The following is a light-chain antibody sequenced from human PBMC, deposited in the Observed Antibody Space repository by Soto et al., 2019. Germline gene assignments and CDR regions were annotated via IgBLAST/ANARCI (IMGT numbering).Light chain of an antibody. J-gene: IGKJ2*01. CDR1: QSVGSNY. V-gene: IGKV3-20*01. Sequence: EIVLTQSPGTLSLSPGERATLSCRASQSVGSNYLVWYQQKPGQALRLLIYGASSRATGIPDRFSGSGSGTDFALTSSRLDPEDFAVYYCQQYSGSSSTFGQGTKLEIK. CDR3: QQYSGSSST. CDR2: GAS.